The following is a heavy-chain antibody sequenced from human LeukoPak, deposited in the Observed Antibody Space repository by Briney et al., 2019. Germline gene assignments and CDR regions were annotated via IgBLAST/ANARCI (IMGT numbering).Heavy chain of an antibody. V-gene: IGHV3-7*01. J-gene: IGHJ4*02. CDR2: IKLDGSEK. Sequence: GGSLRLSCAASGFTSDSYWMSWVRQAPGKGLEWVANIKLDGSEKYYVDSVKGRFTISRDNAKNSLYLQMNSLRAEDTAVYYCARGVGTDYWGQGTQVTVSS. D-gene: IGHD1-26*01. CDR3: ARGVGTDY. CDR1: GFTSDSYW.